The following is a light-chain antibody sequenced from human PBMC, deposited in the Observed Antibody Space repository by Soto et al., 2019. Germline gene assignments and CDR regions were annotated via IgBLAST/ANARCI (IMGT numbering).Light chain of an antibody. CDR1: QSVSYSSNNKNY. J-gene: IGKJ2*02. CDR2: WAS. CDR3: QQYFSTPPWT. V-gene: IGKV4-1*01. Sequence: DIVMTQSPDSLAVSLGERATINCKSSQSVSYSSNNKNYLAWYQQKPGQPPKLLIYWASTRESGVPDRFSGGGSGTDFTLTISSLQAEDVAVYYCQQYFSTPPWTFGQGTKLEIK.